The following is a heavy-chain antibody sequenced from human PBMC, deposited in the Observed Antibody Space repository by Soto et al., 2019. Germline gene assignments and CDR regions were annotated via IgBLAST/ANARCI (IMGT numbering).Heavy chain of an antibody. CDR2: INHSGST. CDR1: GGSFSGYY. CDR3: ARGWRIAAAGTGFQH. V-gene: IGHV4-34*01. Sequence: SETLSLTCAVYGGSFSGYYWSWIRQPPGKGLEWIGEINHSGSTNYNPSLKSRVTISVDTSKNQFSLKLSSVTAADTAVYYCARGWRIAAAGTGFQHWGQGTLVTVSS. J-gene: IGHJ1*01. D-gene: IGHD6-13*01.